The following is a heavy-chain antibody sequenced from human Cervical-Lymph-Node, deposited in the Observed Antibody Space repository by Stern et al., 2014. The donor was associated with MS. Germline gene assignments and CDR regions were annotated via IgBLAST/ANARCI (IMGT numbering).Heavy chain of an antibody. Sequence: VQLVESGPGLVKPSETLSLTCTVSGGSFSSGSYYWGCIRHPPGQGRGWIGYIYYSGSTSYNPSLKSRVTISVDSSKNQISLKLSPVTAADTAVYYCARDRSLADYYGMDVWGQGTTVTVSS. V-gene: IGHV4-61*01. CDR3: ARDRSLADYYGMDV. CDR2: IYYSGST. J-gene: IGHJ6*02. CDR1: GGSFSSGSYY.